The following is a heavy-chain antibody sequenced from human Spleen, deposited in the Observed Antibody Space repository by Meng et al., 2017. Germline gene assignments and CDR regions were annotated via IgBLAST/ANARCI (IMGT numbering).Heavy chain of an antibody. J-gene: IGHJ4*02. CDR2: IYHSGST. V-gene: IGHV4-31*03. Sequence: QVQLQESGPGLVKPSQTLSLTCTVSCGSISSGGYYWSWIRQHPGKGLEWIGYIYHSGSTYYNPSLKSRVTISVDTSKNQFSLKLSSVTAADTAVYYCARDRNDYGSHYFDYWGQGTLVTVSS. D-gene: IGHD4-17*01. CDR1: CGSISSGGYY. CDR3: ARDRNDYGSHYFDY.